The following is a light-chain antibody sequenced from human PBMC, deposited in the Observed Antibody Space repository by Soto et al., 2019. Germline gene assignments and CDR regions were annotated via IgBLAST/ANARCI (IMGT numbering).Light chain of an antibody. CDR3: QQYYSYRVT. J-gene: IGKJ5*01. CDR1: QGISNH. Sequence: DIHMTQSPSSLSASVGDRVTITCRASQGISNHLAWFQQRPGKAPKSLIYAASSLHSGLPSKFSGSVSGTDFPLTIASLQPEDFATYCCQQYYSYRVTFGQERRPEIK. CDR2: AAS. V-gene: IGKV1-16*02.